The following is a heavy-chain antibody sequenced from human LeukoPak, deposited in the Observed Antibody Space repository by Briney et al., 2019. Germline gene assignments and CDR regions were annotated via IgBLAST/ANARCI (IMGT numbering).Heavy chain of an antibody. CDR2: ISGSGGST. Sequence: GGSLRLSCAASGFTFSSYAMSWARQAPGKGLEWVSAISGSGGSTYYADSVKGRFTISRDNSKNTLYLQMNSLRAEDTAVYYCAKGYGYSYEGTFDYWGQGTLVTVSS. J-gene: IGHJ4*02. CDR1: GFTFSSYA. D-gene: IGHD5-18*01. CDR3: AKGYGYSYEGTFDY. V-gene: IGHV3-23*01.